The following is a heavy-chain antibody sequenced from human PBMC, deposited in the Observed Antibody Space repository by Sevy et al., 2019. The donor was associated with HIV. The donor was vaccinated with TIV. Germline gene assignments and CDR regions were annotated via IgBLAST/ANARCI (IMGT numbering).Heavy chain of an antibody. J-gene: IGHJ4*02. CDR3: ASASGSYPIDY. V-gene: IGHV3-30-3*01. D-gene: IGHD1-26*01. CDR1: GFTFSSYA. CDR2: ISYDGSNK. Sequence: GGSLRLSCAASGFTFSSYAMHWVRQAPGKVLEWVAVISYDGSNKYYADSVKGRFTISRDNSKNTLYLQMNSLRAEDTAVYYCASASGSYPIDYWGQGTLVTVSS.